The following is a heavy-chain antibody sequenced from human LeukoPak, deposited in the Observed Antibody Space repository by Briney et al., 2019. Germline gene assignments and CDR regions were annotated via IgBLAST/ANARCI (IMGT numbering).Heavy chain of an antibody. CDR2: IIPIFGTA. CDR1: GGTFSSYA. Sequence: ASVKVSCKASGGTFSSYAISWVRQAPGQGLEWMGGIIPIFGTANYAQKFQGRVTITADESTSTAYMELSSLRSEDTAVYYCARMSRLPVVTGTDAFDIWGQGTMVTVSS. CDR3: ARMSRLPVVTGTDAFDI. V-gene: IGHV1-69*13. J-gene: IGHJ3*02. D-gene: IGHD4-23*01.